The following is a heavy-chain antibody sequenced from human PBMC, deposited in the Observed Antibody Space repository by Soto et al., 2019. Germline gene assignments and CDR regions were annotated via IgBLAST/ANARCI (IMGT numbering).Heavy chain of an antibody. CDR1: GGTFSSYA. CDR2: FSPIFGTA. Sequence: QVQLVQSGAEVKKPGSSVKVSCKASGGTFSSYAISWVRQAPGQGLEGMGGFSPIFGTANYAHKFQGRVTITADESTSTAYMELSSLRSEDTAVYYGARAYCSGGSCYELGMDVWGQGTTVTVSS. D-gene: IGHD2-15*01. CDR3: ARAYCSGGSCYELGMDV. J-gene: IGHJ6*02. V-gene: IGHV1-69*01.